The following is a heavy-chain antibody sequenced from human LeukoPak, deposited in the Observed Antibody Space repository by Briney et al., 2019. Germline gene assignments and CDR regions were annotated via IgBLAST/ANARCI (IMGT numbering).Heavy chain of an antibody. CDR1: GFTFSSYS. CDR3: ARGPFGIAVAGTFQH. D-gene: IGHD6-19*01. Sequence: GGSLRLSCAASGFTFSSYSMNWVRQAPGKGLEWVSSISSSSSYIYYADSVKGRFTISRDNAKNTLYLQMNSLRAEDTAVYYCARGPFGIAVAGTFQHWGQGTLVTVSS. V-gene: IGHV3-21*01. J-gene: IGHJ1*01. CDR2: ISSSSSYI.